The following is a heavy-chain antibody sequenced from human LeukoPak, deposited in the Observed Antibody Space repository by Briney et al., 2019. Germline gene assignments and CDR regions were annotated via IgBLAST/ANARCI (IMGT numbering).Heavy chain of an antibody. CDR2: ISAYNGNT. Sequence: ASVKVSCKASGYTFTSYGISWVRQAPGQGVEWMGWISAYNGNTNYAQKLQGRVTMTTDTSASTAYMELRSLRSDDTAVYYCARERFLEWLEYYGMDVWGQGTTVTVSS. CDR1: GYTFTSYG. V-gene: IGHV1-18*01. J-gene: IGHJ6*02. D-gene: IGHD3-3*01. CDR3: ARERFLEWLEYYGMDV.